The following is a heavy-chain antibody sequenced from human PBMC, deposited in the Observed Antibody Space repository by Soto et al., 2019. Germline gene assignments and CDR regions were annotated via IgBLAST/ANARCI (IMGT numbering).Heavy chain of an antibody. CDR2: IYYSGST. D-gene: IGHD2-15*01. Sequence: TSETLSLTCTFSGGSISSGGYYWSWIRQHPGKGLEWIGYIYYSGSTYYNPSLKSRVTISVDTSKNQFSLKLSSVTAADTAVYYCARDLGYCSGGSCTRFDPWGQGTLVTVSS. V-gene: IGHV4-31*03. CDR1: GGSISSGGYY. CDR3: ARDLGYCSGGSCTRFDP. J-gene: IGHJ5*02.